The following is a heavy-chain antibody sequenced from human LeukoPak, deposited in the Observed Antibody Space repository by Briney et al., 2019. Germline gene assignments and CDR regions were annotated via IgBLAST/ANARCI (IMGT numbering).Heavy chain of an antibody. Sequence: GGSLRLSCACSRFTYGRYSMNGVRQAPGKGLEWVSYISSSGSTIYYADSVKGRFTISRDNAKNSLYLQMNSLRDEDTAMYYCARAVRWLRFVFDSLGQGTLVTVSS. CDR2: ISSSGSTI. J-gene: IGHJ4*02. CDR3: ARAVRWLRFVFDS. CDR1: RFTYGRYS. D-gene: IGHD5-12*01. V-gene: IGHV3-48*02.